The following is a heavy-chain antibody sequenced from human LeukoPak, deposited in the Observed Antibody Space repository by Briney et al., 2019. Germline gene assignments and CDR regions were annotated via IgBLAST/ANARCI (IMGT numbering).Heavy chain of an antibody. V-gene: IGHV3-23*01. CDR1: GFTFSTYA. CDR3: ASRRPFYFDC. CDR2: MSDTT. J-gene: IGHJ4*02. D-gene: IGHD6-25*01. Sequence: GGSLRLSCAASGFTFSTYAMSWVRQAPGKGLEWVSAMSDTTYYADSVRGRFTISRDNAKNALHLQMNSLRAEDTAVYYCASRRPFYFDCWGQGSLVTVSS.